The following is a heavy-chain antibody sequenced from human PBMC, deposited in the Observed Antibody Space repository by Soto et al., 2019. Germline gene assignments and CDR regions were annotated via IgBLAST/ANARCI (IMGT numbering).Heavy chain of an antibody. V-gene: IGHV3-13*01. CDR1: GFTFSGFD. J-gene: IGHJ4*02. Sequence: SGGSLRLSCEASGFTFSGFDMHWVRQPTGKGLEWVSSIGTAGDTYYAVSVKGRFTISRDNARNSLSLHMSSLRDEDSALYYCAKGPHTNVGWPYYFESWGQGVPVTVSS. D-gene: IGHD6-19*01. CDR3: AKGPHTNVGWPYYFES. CDR2: IGTAGDT.